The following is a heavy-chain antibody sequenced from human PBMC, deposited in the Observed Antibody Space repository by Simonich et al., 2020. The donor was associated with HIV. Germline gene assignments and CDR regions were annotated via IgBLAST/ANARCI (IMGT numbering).Heavy chain of an antibody. V-gene: IGHV4-39*01. J-gene: IGHJ3*02. Sequence: QLQLQESGPGLVKPSETLSLTCTVSGGSISSSSNYWGWIRQPPGKGLEWIGSIYYSGSTYYNPSLKSRVTISVDTSKNQFSLKLSSVTAADTAVYYCARHSGYADAFDIWGQGTMVTVSS. CDR3: ARHSGYADAFDI. CDR2: IYYSGST. CDR1: GGSISSSSNY. D-gene: IGHD5-12*01.